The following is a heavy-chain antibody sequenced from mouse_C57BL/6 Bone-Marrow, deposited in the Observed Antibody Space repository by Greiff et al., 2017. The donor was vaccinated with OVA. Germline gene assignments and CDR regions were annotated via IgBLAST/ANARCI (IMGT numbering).Heavy chain of an antibody. Sequence: QVTLKESGPGLVAPSQSLSITCTVSGFSLTSYGVDWVRQSPGKGLEWLGVIWGVGSTNYNSALKSRLSISKDNSKSQVFLKMNSLQTDDTAMYYCASLYYDYAWFAYWGQGTLVTVSA. D-gene: IGHD2-4*01. V-gene: IGHV2-6*01. CDR2: IWGVGST. CDR3: ASLYYDYAWFAY. CDR1: GFSLTSYG. J-gene: IGHJ3*01.